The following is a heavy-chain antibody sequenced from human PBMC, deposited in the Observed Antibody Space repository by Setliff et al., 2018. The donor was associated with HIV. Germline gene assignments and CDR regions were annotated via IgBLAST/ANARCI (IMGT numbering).Heavy chain of an antibody. CDR2: ISSSGSTI. Sequence: GSLRLSCAASGFTFSDYYMSWIRQAPGKGLEWVSYISSSGSTIYYADSVKGRFTISRDNSKNTVYLQMNSLRAEDTAVYYCAKDLDIVVVPAAPDAFDIWGQGTMVTVSS. CDR3: AKDLDIVVVPAAPDAFDI. CDR1: GFTFSDYY. D-gene: IGHD2-2*03. V-gene: IGHV3-11*01. J-gene: IGHJ3*02.